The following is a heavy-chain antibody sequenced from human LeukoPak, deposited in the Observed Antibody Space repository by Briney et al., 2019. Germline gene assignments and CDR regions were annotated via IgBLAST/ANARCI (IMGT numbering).Heavy chain of an antibody. V-gene: IGHV4-39*07. CDR3: VRVGETWSNGGYFDS. D-gene: IGHD7-27*01. CDR1: GGSISSSSYY. CDR2: IYYSGST. Sequence: ASETLSLTCTVSGGSISSSSYYWGWIRQPPGKGLEWIGSIYYSGSTYYNPSLKSRVTISVDTSRSQFSLKLNSVTAADTAVYFCVRVGETWSNGGYFDSWGQGALVTVSS. J-gene: IGHJ4*01.